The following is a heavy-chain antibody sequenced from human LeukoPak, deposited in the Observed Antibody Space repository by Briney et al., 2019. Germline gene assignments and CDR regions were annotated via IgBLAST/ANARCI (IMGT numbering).Heavy chain of an antibody. D-gene: IGHD3-22*01. J-gene: IGHJ3*02. CDR3: ASIEGFSSSGYSLDAFDI. CDR2: ISSSGGNT. Sequence: GGSLRLSCSASGFTFSSYAMHWVRQAPGKGLEYVSAISSSGGNTYYADSVKGRFTISRDSSKNTLYLQMNSLRAEDTAVYYCASIEGFSSSGYSLDAFDIWGQGTMVTVSS. V-gene: IGHV3-64*04. CDR1: GFTFSSYA.